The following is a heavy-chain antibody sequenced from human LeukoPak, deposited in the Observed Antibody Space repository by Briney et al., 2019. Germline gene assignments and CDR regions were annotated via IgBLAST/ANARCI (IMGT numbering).Heavy chain of an antibody. CDR3: AKHRENYGDSCLDDY. CDR1: GFTFRSYG. Sequence: GGSLRLSCTASGFTFRSYGMSWVRQAPGKGLEWVSVISGSGSGTYYADSVKGRFTISRVNSMNTLYLQMNSLRAEDTASYYCAKHRENYGDSCLDDYWGQGTLVTVSS. J-gene: IGHJ4*02. D-gene: IGHD4-17*01. CDR2: ISGSGSGT. V-gene: IGHV3-23*01.